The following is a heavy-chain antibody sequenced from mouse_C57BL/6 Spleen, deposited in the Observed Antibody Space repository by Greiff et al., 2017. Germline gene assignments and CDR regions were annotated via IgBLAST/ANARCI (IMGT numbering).Heavy chain of an antibody. D-gene: IGHD1-1*01. CDR1: GYTFTSYW. Sequence: QVQLKQPGAELVKPGASVKLSCKASGYTFTSYWMQWVKQRPGQGLEWIGEIDPSDSYTNYNQKFKGKATLTVDTSSSTAYMQLSSLTSEDSAVYYCARGGVVGKYFDYWGQGTTLTVSS. CDR3: ARGGVVGKYFDY. CDR2: IDPSDSYT. J-gene: IGHJ2*01. V-gene: IGHV1-50*01.